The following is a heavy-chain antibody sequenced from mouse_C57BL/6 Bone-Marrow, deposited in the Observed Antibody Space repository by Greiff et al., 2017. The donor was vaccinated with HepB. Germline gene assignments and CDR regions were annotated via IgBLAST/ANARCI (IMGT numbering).Heavy chain of an antibody. V-gene: IGHV1-69*01. Sequence: VQLQQSGAELVMPGASVKLSCKASGYTFTSYWMHWVKQRPGQGLEWIGEIDPSASYTNYNQKFKGKSTLTVDKSSSTAYMQLSSLTSEDSAVYYCASEGDYPWFAYWGQGTLVTVSA. D-gene: IGHD2-4*01. CDR2: IDPSASYT. CDR3: ASEGDYPWFAY. J-gene: IGHJ3*01. CDR1: GYTFTSYW.